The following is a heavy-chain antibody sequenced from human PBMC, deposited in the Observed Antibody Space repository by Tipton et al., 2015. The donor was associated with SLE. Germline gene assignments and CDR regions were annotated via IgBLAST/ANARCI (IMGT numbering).Heavy chain of an antibody. CDR2: INAGNGNT. J-gene: IGHJ3*02. D-gene: IGHD2-21*01. CDR1: GYTFTSYA. Sequence: QSGAEVKKPGASVKVSCKASGYTFTSYAMHWVRQAPGQRLEWMGWINAGNGNTKYSQKCQGRVTITRDTSASTAYMELSSLRSEDTAVYYCASVLSYYDAFDIWGQGTMVTVSS. CDR3: ASVLSYYDAFDI. V-gene: IGHV1-3*01.